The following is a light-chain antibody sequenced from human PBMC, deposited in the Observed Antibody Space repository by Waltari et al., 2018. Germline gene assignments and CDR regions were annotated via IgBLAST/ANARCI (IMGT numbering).Light chain of an antibody. CDR3: CSYVGGYTLYV. CDR2: DVT. V-gene: IGLV2-11*01. CDR1: SSDVGGYDS. Sequence: QSALTQPRSVSGSPGQSVTIPCTGTSSDVGGYDSVPSLQQHPGKAPKLMIYDVTKRPSGVPDRFSGSKSGNTASLTISGLQAEDEADYYCCSYVGGYTLYVFGTGTKVTVL. J-gene: IGLJ1*01.